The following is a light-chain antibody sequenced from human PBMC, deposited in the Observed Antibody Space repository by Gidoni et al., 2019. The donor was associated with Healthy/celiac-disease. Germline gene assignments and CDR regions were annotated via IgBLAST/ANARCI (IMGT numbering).Light chain of an antibody. V-gene: IGLV2-14*01. Sequence: QSDLTQPASVSGSPGQSITISCTGTSSDGGGYNYVSWYQQHPGKAPKLMIYEVSNRPSGVSNRFSGSKSGNTASLTISCLQAEDEADYYCSSYTISSTLIFGGGTKLTVL. CDR3: SSYTISSTLI. J-gene: IGLJ2*01. CDR1: SSDGGGYNY. CDR2: EVS.